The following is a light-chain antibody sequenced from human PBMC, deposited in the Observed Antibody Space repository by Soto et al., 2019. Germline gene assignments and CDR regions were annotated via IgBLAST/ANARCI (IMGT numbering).Light chain of an antibody. CDR3: PQSPHWSSL. V-gene: IGKV2-30*01. CDR2: QVS. Sequence: DAVLTQSPLSLPVSLGQPAAISCRSSQSLVYSDGNIYLNWFQQRPGQSPRRLIYQVSKRDSGVPDRFSGSVSGTDFTLTISRVEAEDAGVYYCPQSPHWSSLFGPGTQGEI. J-gene: IGKJ3*01. CDR1: QSLVYSDGNIY.